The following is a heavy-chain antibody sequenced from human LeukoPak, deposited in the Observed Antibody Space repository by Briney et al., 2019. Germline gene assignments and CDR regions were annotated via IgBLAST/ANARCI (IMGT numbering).Heavy chain of an antibody. D-gene: IGHD3-9*01. CDR2: NFSGSNT. V-gene: IGHV4-39*01. CDR3: ARPQLGSSAGYVDY. CDR1: GASISSSRWF. J-gene: IGHJ4*02. Sequence: SETLSLTCTVSGASISSSRWFWGWIRQPPGKGLEWIVSNFSGSNTYYNPSLNSRVSISIDTSKNQFSLRLSSVTAADTAFYFCARPQLGSSAGYVDYWGQGILVTVFS.